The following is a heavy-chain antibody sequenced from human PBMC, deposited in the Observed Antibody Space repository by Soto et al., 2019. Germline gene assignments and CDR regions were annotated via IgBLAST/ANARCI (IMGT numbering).Heavy chain of an antibody. D-gene: IGHD3-16*01. CDR2: IKQDGSEK. V-gene: IGHV3-7*01. CDR3: ERGGGGYYYYYYGMDV. Sequence: GESLKISCAASGFTFSSYWMSWVRQAPGKGLEWVANIKQDGSEKYYVDSVKGRFTISRDDAKNSLYLQMNSLRAEETAVYYCERGGGGYYYYYYGMDVWGQGTTVTVSS. J-gene: IGHJ6*02. CDR1: GFTFSSYW.